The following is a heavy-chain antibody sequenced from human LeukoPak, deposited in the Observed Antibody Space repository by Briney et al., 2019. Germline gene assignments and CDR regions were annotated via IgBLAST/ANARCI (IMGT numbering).Heavy chain of an antibody. D-gene: IGHD5-18*01. J-gene: IGHJ3*02. V-gene: IGHV4-39*07. CDR1: GGSISSSSYY. CDR3: ARSDGYGLVGI. Sequence: SETLSLTCTVSGGSISSSSYYWGWIRQPPGKGLEWIGSIYYSGSTYYNPSLKSRVIIMIDTPKNHFSLTLSSVTAADTAVYYCARSDGYGLVGIWGQGTMVTVSS. CDR2: IYYSGST.